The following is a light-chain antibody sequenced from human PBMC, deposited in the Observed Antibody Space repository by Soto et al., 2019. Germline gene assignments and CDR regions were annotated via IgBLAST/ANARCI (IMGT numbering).Light chain of an antibody. J-gene: IGLJ1*01. Sequence: QSALTQPASVSGSPGQSITISCTGTSSDIGGYNFVSWYQRHPGKAPKLMIFEVSNRPSGVSNRFSGSKSGNTASLTISGLQPEHEADYFCYSYTSSSTSVFGTGTKLTVL. V-gene: IGLV2-14*01. CDR1: SSDIGGYNF. CDR2: EVS. CDR3: YSYTSSSTSV.